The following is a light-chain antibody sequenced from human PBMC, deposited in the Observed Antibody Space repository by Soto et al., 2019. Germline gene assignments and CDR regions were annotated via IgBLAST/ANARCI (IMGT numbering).Light chain of an antibody. Sequence: EIVLTQSPGTLSLSPEEGATLSCRASQSVSTNFFAWYQQKPDQAPRLLIYGASTRATGIPDRFSGSGSGTDFTLTISRLEPEDFAVYYCQQYGRTSWTFGQGTKV. CDR2: GAS. CDR1: QSVSTNF. CDR3: QQYGRTSWT. V-gene: IGKV3-20*01. J-gene: IGKJ1*01.